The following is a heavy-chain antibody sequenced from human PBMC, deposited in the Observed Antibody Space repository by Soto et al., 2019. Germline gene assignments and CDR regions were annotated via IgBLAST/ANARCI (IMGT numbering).Heavy chain of an antibody. CDR1: DESVTSPGNY. V-gene: IGHV4-31*11. CDR2: ISSGGSP. J-gene: IGHJ1*01. Sequence: VQLQESGPGLVKPSQTLSLTCAVSDESVTSPGNYWNWIRQRPDTGLEWIGYISSGGSPFYNPSLQSAVSLSLDTSNNLFSLTLNSVTAADTAVYYCTLNHCAGGGCYDRDYWGQGTRVTVSS. D-gene: IGHD2-15*01. CDR3: TLNHCAGGGCYDRDY.